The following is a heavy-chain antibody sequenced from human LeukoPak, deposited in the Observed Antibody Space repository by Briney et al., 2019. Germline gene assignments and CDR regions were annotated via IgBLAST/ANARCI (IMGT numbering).Heavy chain of an antibody. J-gene: IGHJ4*02. CDR3: ASANSYDSSGYPIDY. Sequence: GGSLRLSCAASGFTFSSYAMSWVRQAPGKGLEWVSAISGSGGSTYYADSVKGRFTISRDNSKNTLYLQMNSLRAEDTAVYYCASANSYDSSGYPIDYWGQGTLVTVSS. CDR1: GFTFSSYA. D-gene: IGHD3-22*01. CDR2: ISGSGGST. V-gene: IGHV3-23*01.